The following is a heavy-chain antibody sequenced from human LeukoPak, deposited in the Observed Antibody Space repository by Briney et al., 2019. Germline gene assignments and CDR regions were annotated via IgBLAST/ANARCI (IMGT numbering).Heavy chain of an antibody. J-gene: IGHJ3*02. Sequence: PSETLSLTCTVSGGSISSYYWSWIRRPPGKGLEWIGYIYYSGSIYYNPSLRSRVTMSVDTSKNQFSLKLSSVTAVDTAVYYCARDESGAFDIWGQGTMVTVSS. D-gene: IGHD3-10*01. CDR1: GGSISSYY. CDR3: ARDESGAFDI. V-gene: IGHV4-59*12. CDR2: IYYSGSI.